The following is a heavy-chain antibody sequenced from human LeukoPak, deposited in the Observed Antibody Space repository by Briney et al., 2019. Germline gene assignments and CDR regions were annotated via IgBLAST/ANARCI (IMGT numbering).Heavy chain of an antibody. D-gene: IGHD1-26*01. CDR3: ARVYSGSYWFDY. CDR2: IHYSGST. CDR1: GGSVSSGSYY. Sequence: SETLSLTCTVSGGSVSSGSYYCSWIRQPPGKGLEWIGYIHYSGSTNYNPSLKSRVTISVDTSKNQFSLKLSSVTAADTAVYYCARVYSGSYWFDYWGQGNLVAVTS. V-gene: IGHV4-61*01. J-gene: IGHJ4*02.